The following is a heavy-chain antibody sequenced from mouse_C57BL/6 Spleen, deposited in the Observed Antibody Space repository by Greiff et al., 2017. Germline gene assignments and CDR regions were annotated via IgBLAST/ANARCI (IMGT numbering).Heavy chain of an antibody. Sequence: VKVVESGPELVKPGASVKISCKASGYAFSSSWMNWVKQRPGKGLEWIGRIYPGDGDTNYNGKFKGKATLTADKSSSTAYMQLSSLTSEDSAVYFCARNGYSWFAYWGQGTLVTVSA. CDR1: GYAFSSSW. D-gene: IGHD2-3*01. V-gene: IGHV1-82*01. CDR3: ARNGYSWFAY. CDR2: IYPGDGDT. J-gene: IGHJ3*01.